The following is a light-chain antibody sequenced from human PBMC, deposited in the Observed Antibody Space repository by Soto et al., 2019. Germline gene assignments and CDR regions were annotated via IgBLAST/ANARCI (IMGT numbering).Light chain of an antibody. Sequence: EGVMTQSPATMSVSPGDRATLSCRASQNVHSDLAWYQQKPGQAPRLLIFDSSTRDTDVPLRFTGGGSGTDFTLTISSLQSEDFSVYYCQQYSDWPLTFGGGKKVEI. CDR2: DSS. V-gene: IGKV3-15*01. CDR1: QNVHSD. J-gene: IGKJ4*01. CDR3: QQYSDWPLT.